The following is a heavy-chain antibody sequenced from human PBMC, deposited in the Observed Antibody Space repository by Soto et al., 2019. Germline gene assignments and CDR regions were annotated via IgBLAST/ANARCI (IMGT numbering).Heavy chain of an antibody. CDR1: GGSISSSNW. CDR3: ARVSKPPYYDILTGPDPYGMEV. J-gene: IGHJ6*02. CDR2: IYHSGST. D-gene: IGHD3-9*01. Sequence: LSLTCAVSGGSISSSNWWSWVRQLPGKGLDWIGEIYHSGSTNYNPSLKSRVTISVDKSKKQFSLKLSAVTAADTAVYYCARVSKPPYYDILTGPDPYGMEVWGQGTTVTVSS. V-gene: IGHV4-4*02.